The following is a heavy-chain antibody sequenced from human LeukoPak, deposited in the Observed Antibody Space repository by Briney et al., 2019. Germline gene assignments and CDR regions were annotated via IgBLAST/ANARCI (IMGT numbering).Heavy chain of an antibody. CDR1: GGSISSGGYY. V-gene: IGHV4-31*03. Sequence: PSETLSLTCTVSGGSISSGGYYWSWIRQHPGKGLEWIGYIYYSGSTYYNPSLKSRVTISVDTSKNQFSLKLSSVTAADTAVYYYARDALYCSGGSCYSDGLDYWGQGTLVTVSS. D-gene: IGHD2-15*01. CDR3: ARDALYCSGGSCYSDGLDY. J-gene: IGHJ4*02. CDR2: IYYSGST.